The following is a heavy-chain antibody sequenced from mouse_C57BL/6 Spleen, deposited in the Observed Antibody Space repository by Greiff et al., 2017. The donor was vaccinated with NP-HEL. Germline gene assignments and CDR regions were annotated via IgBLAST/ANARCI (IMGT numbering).Heavy chain of an antibody. J-gene: IGHJ2*01. CDR2: IDPETGGT. CDR1: GYTFTDYE. D-gene: IGHD1-1*02. V-gene: IGHV1-15*01. Sequence: QVQLKESGAELVRPGASVTLSCKASGYTFTDYEMHWVKQTPVHGLEWIGAIDPETGGTAYNQKFKGKAILTADKSSSTAYMELRSLTSEDSAVYYCTRKLFLDYWGQGTTLTVSS. CDR3: TRKLFLDY.